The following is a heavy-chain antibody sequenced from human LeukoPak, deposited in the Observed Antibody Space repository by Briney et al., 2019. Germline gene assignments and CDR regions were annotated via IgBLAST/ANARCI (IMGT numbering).Heavy chain of an antibody. Sequence: KASGTLSLTCAVSGGSISSSNWWSWVRQPPGKGLEWIGEIYHSGSTNYNPSLKSRVTISVDKSKNQFSLKLSSVTAADTAVYYCAREVWMVRGVGGYGMDVWGQGTTVTVSS. D-gene: IGHD3-10*01. CDR2: IYHSGST. CDR3: AREVWMVRGVGGYGMDV. V-gene: IGHV4-4*02. CDR1: GGSISSSNW. J-gene: IGHJ6*02.